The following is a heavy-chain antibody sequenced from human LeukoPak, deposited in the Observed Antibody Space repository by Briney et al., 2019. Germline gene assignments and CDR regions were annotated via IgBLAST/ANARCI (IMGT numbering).Heavy chain of an antibody. CDR1: GGSISSGGYY. D-gene: IGHD5-12*01. Sequence: PSQTLSLTCTVSGGSISSGGYYWSWIRQHPGKGLEWIGYIYYSGSTYYNPSLKSRVTISADSSKNQFSLKVSSVTVADTAVHYCARVSPGYSGYVWGRDYWGQGTLVTVSS. CDR2: IYYSGST. V-gene: IGHV4-31*03. J-gene: IGHJ4*02. CDR3: ARVSPGYSGYVWGRDY.